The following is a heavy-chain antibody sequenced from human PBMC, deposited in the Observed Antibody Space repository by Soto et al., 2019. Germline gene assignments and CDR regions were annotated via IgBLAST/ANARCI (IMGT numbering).Heavy chain of an antibody. J-gene: IGHJ4*02. CDR2: IIHSGSS. CDR1: GGSFSGYS. D-gene: IGHD6-13*01. V-gene: IGHV4-34*01. CDR3: ARGRKGYSGTWYVD. Sequence: QVQLQQWGAGLLKPSETLSLTCAVYGGSFSGYSWSWIRQPPGKGLEWIGEIIHSGSSNYNPSLKTRVTISVDTSKNQFSLRLSSVTAADTAVYYCARGRKGYSGTWYVDWGQGTLVAVSS.